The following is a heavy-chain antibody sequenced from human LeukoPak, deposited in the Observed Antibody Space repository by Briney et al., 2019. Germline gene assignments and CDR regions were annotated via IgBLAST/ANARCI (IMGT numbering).Heavy chain of an antibody. V-gene: IGHV1-18*01. CDR3: ARDKDLGAVAGTFDY. CDR1: GYTFTRNG. J-gene: IGHJ4*02. CDR2: ISAYNGHT. D-gene: IGHD6-19*01. Sequence: GASVKVSCKASGYTFTRNGISWVRQAPGQGLEWMGWISAYNGHTKYAQTFQGRVTMTTDTSTSTAYMELRSLRSDDTAVYYCARDKDLGAVAGTFDYWGQGTLVTVSS.